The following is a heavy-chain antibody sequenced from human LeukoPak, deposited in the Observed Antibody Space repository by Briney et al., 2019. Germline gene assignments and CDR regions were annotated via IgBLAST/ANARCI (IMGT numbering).Heavy chain of an antibody. CDR1: GYTFTTYW. D-gene: IGHD3-10*01. V-gene: IGHV5-51*01. CDR3: ARQHGSGSYYSRAIDY. Sequence: GEFLKISCEASGYTFTTYWIGWVRQMPGKGLEWMGIIYPGDSDTRYSPSFQGQVTISADKSRSTAYLQWSSLKASDTAMYFCARQHGSGSYYSRAIDYWGQGTLVTVSS. J-gene: IGHJ4*02. CDR2: IYPGDSDT.